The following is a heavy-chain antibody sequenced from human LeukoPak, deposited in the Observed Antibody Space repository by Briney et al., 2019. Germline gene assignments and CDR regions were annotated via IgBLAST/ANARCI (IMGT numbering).Heavy chain of an antibody. CDR2: IRSKANSYAT. CDR3: TRPKFIAAAAVDY. J-gene: IGHJ4*02. D-gene: IGHD6-13*01. CDR1: GFTFSGSA. Sequence: GGSLRLSCAASGFTFSGSAMHWVRQAFGKGLEWVGRIRSKANSYATAYAASVKGRFTISRDDSKNTAYLQMNSLKTEDTAVYYCTRPKFIAAAAVDYWGQGTLVTVSS. V-gene: IGHV3-73*01.